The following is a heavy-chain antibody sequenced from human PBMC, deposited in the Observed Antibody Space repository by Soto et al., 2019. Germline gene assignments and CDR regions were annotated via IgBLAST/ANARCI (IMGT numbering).Heavy chain of an antibody. Sequence: GGSLRLSCAASGFTFSSYSMNWVRQAPGKGLEWVSSISCSSSYIYYADSVKGRFTISRDNAKNSLYLQMNSLRAEDTAVYYCARGSITIFGVDSRYFDYWGQGTLVTVSS. CDR1: GFTFSSYS. J-gene: IGHJ4*02. CDR3: ARGSITIFGVDSRYFDY. CDR2: ISCSSSYI. V-gene: IGHV3-21*01. D-gene: IGHD3-3*01.